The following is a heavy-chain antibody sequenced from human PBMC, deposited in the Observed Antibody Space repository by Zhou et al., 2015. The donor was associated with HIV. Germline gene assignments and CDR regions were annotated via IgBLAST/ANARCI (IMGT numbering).Heavy chain of an antibody. CDR3: ARGLSSGWAD. CDR1: GYSFTGYY. Sequence: QVQLVQSGTEVKKPGASLRVSCEASGYSFTGYYIHWVRQAPGQGLEWMGRSHPKNGATNYAQTFQGRVTMTADTSINTAYMELSRLRANDTAVYYCARGLSSGWADWGQGTLLIVS. J-gene: IGHJ4*02. V-gene: IGHV1-2*06. CDR2: SHPKNGAT. D-gene: IGHD6-19*01.